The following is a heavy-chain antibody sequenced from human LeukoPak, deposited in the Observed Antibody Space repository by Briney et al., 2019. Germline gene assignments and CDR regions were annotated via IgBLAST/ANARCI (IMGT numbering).Heavy chain of an antibody. CDR2: ISGGGAKT. D-gene: IGHD3-10*01. CDR1: GFSFSNYA. J-gene: IGHJ3*02. V-gene: IGHV3-23*01. Sequence: QPGGSLRLSCAASGFSFSNYAMNWVRQAPGRGLEWVSYISGGGAKTRYADSVKGRFTISRDNPENTLYVQMNSLRAEDTAVYYCSTGSGHAFDIWGRGTMVTVSS. CDR3: STGSGHAFDI.